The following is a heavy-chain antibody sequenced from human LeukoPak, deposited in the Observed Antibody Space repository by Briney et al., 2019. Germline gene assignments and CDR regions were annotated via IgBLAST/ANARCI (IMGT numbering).Heavy chain of an antibody. J-gene: IGHJ3*02. D-gene: IGHD2-21*02. CDR2: ISHDGSNK. CDR1: GFTFRSYG. V-gene: IGHV3-30*02. Sequence: GGSLRLSCAASGFTFRSYGMHWVRQAPGKGLEWVTFISHDGSNKYYGDSVKGRFNISRDNSKNTVHLLLNSLRAEDTAVYYCAKDLVVTAVRSAFDIWGRGTMVTVSS. CDR3: AKDLVVTAVRSAFDI.